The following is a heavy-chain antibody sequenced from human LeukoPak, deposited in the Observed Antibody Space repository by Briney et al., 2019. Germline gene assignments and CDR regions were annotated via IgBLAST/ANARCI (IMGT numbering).Heavy chain of an antibody. J-gene: IGHJ3*02. CDR3: ARGGLTSYIVFDI. Sequence: GGSLRLSCAASGFTLSSYWMHWVRQAPVKGLVWVSRINSDGSSTTYADSVKGRFTISRDNAKNTLYLQMSSLRAEDTAVYYCARGGLTSYIVFDIWGQGTMVIVSS. CDR2: INSDGSST. D-gene: IGHD1-26*01. CDR1: GFTLSSYW. V-gene: IGHV3-74*01.